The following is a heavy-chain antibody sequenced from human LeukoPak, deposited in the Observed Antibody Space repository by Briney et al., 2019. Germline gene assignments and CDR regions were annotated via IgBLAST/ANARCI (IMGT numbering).Heavy chain of an antibody. J-gene: IGHJ4*02. V-gene: IGHV3-21*01. CDR3: ARESYDYGDYGFDY. Sequence: PGGSLRLSCAAPGFTFSSYSMNWVRQAPGKGLEWVSSISSSSSYIYYADSVKGRFTISRDNAKNSLYLQMNSLRAEDTAVYYCARESYDYGDYGFDYWGQGTLVTVSS. CDR2: ISSSSSYI. D-gene: IGHD4-17*01. CDR1: GFTFSSYS.